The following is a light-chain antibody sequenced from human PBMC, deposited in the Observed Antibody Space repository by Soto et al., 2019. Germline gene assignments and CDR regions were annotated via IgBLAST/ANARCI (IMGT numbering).Light chain of an antibody. CDR3: QQYKSDSRT. J-gene: IGKJ1*01. V-gene: IGKV1-5*01. Sequence: DIQMTQSPSTLSASVGDRVTITCRASQEITNWLAWYQQKPGNGPKVLIYDASILAIGVPSRFSGSGSGTEFSLTISGLQPDDFATYYCQQYKSDSRTFGQGTKVEIK. CDR2: DAS. CDR1: QEITNW.